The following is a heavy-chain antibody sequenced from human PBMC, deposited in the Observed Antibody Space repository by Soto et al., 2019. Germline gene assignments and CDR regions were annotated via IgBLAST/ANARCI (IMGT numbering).Heavy chain of an antibody. CDR3: ARARITMVRGVRGFTAWFDP. V-gene: IGHV4-59*01. CDR2: IYYSGST. CDR1: GGSISSYY. Sequence: PSETLSLTCTVSGGSISSYYWSWIRQPPGKGLEWIGYIYYSGSTNYNPSLKSRVTISVDTSKNQFSLKLSSVTAADTAVYYCARARITMVRGVRGFTAWFDPWGQGTLVTVSS. J-gene: IGHJ5*02. D-gene: IGHD3-10*01.